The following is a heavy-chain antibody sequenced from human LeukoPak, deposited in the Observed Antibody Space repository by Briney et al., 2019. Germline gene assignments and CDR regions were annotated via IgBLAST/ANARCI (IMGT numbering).Heavy chain of an antibody. D-gene: IGHD1-26*01. CDR2: IKEDGSEK. CDR3: ARESGSYYNY. CDR1: GFTFSNYW. V-gene: IGHV3-7*01. J-gene: IGHJ4*02. Sequence: PGGSLRLSCVASGFTFSNYWMSWVRQAPGKGLECVANIKEDGSEKYYVDSVKGRFTISRDNAKNTLYLQMNSLRAEDTAVYYCARESGSYYNYWGQGTLVTVSS.